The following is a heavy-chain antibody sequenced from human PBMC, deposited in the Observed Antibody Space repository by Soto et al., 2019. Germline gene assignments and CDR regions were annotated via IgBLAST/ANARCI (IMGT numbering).Heavy chain of an antibody. CDR1: GGTFSSYT. D-gene: IGHD3-16*01. Sequence: SVKVSCKASGGTFSSYTISWVRQAPGQGLEWMGRIIPILGIANYAQKFQGRVTITADKSTSTAYMELSSLRSEDTAVYYCGRSGVFGANYTPFDYWGQGTLVTVSS. CDR2: IIPILGIA. J-gene: IGHJ4*02. CDR3: GRSGVFGANYTPFDY. V-gene: IGHV1-69*02.